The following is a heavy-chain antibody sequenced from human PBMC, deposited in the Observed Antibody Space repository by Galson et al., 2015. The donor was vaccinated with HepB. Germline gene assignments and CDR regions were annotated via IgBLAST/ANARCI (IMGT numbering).Heavy chain of an antibody. J-gene: IGHJ5*02. CDR1: GDSIIDGGYY. Sequence: TLSLTCTVSGDSIIDGGYYWSWIRQHPEKGLEWIGYISKTGSTYHNPSFESRIILSKDLSRNQFSLRVDSVTAAGTAVYFCARLTAAAGVRFDTWGQGILVTVSS. D-gene: IGHD6-25*01. V-gene: IGHV4-31*03. CDR3: ARLTAAAGVRFDT. CDR2: ISKTGST.